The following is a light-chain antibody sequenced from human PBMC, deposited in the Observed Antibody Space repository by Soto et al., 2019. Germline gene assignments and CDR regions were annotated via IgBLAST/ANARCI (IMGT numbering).Light chain of an antibody. J-gene: IGLJ2*01. CDR1: SSDVGGYNY. CDR3: SSYTSSNTVV. CDR2: EVS. Sequence: QSALTQPASVSGSPGQSITISCTGTSSDVGGYNYVSWYQQHPGKAPKLMIYEVSNRPSGVSNRFSGSKSGNTASLTISGLQAEDEADYSCSSYTSSNTVVFGGGTQLTVL. V-gene: IGLV2-14*01.